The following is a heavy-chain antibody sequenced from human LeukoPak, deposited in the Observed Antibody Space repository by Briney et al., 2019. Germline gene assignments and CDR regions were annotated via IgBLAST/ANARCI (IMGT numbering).Heavy chain of an antibody. V-gene: IGHV3-7*01. Sequence: GGSLRLSCVASGLTFSSYWMSWVRQAPGKGLEWVANINEDGSEKYYVDSVKGRFTISRDSAKNSLYLQMNSLRAEDTALYYCARAHHWGQGTLVTVSS. CDR1: GLTFSSYW. J-gene: IGHJ5*02. CDR3: ARAHH. CDR2: INEDGSEK.